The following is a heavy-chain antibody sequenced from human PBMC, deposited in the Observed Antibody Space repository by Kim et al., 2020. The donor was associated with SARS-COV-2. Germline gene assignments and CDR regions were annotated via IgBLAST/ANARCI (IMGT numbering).Heavy chain of an antibody. CDR1: GYSFTSYA. V-gene: IGHV1-3*01. D-gene: IGHD3-22*01. CDR2: INAGNGNT. J-gene: IGHJ4*02. CDR3: TRRWSNGYAYFDY. Sequence: ASVKVSCKASGYSFTSYALHWVRQAPGQRLEWMGWINAGNGNTKYSQNFQGRVTITRDTSANTVYMELSSLISEDSAVYYCTRRWSNGYAYFDYWGQGTLVTVSS.